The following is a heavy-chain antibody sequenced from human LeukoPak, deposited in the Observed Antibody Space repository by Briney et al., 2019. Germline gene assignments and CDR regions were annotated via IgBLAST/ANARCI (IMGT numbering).Heavy chain of an antibody. D-gene: IGHD3-10*01. J-gene: IGHJ5*02. V-gene: IGHV4-34*01. CDR3: ARGPLWFGELLYS. Sequence: SETLSLTCAVYGGSFSGYYWSWIRQPPGKGLEWIGEINHSGSTNYNPSLKSRVTISVDTSKNQFSLKLSSMTAADTAVYYCARGPLWFGELLYSWGQGTLVTVSS. CDR2: INHSGST. CDR1: GGSFSGYY.